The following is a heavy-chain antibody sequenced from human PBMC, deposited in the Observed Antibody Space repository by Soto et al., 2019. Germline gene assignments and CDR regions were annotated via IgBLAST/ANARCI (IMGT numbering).Heavy chain of an antibody. V-gene: IGHV6-1*01. CDR2: TYYRSKWYN. Sequence: SHTLSLTCAISGYSVSSNSAALNWIRKSPSRGLEWLGRTYYRSKWYNDYAVSVKSRITINPDTSKNQFSLQPNSVTPEDTAVYYCARHSGYHHYFDYWGQGTLVTVSS. CDR3: ARHSGYHHYFDY. CDR1: GYSVSSNSAA. D-gene: IGHD5-12*01. J-gene: IGHJ4*02.